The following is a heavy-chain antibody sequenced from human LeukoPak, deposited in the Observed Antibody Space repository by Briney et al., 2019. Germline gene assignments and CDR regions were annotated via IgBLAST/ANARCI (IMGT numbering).Heavy chain of an antibody. V-gene: IGHV1-18*01. D-gene: IGHD1-26*01. CDR2: ISAYNANT. CDR1: GYTFTNYG. Sequence: ASVKVSYTPSGYTFTNYGISWVRQAPGQGLEWMGWISAYNANTNYAQRLQGRVTMTTDTSTSTAYMELRSLRSDDTAVYFCARDYYSGSYYGDYWGQGTLVTVSS. J-gene: IGHJ4*02. CDR3: ARDYYSGSYYGDY.